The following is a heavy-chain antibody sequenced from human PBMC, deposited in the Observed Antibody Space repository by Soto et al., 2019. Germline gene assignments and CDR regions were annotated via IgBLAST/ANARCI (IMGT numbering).Heavy chain of an antibody. V-gene: IGHV3-30-3*01. Sequence: QVQLVESGGGVVQPGRSLRLSCAASGFTFSSYAMHWVRQAPGKGLEWVAVISYDGSNKYYADSVKGRFTISRDNSKNTLYLQMNSLRAEDTAVYYCARVGGVDIVAHFDYWGQGTLVTVSS. CDR2: ISYDGSNK. CDR3: ARVGGVDIVAHFDY. D-gene: IGHD5-12*01. J-gene: IGHJ4*02. CDR1: GFTFSSYA.